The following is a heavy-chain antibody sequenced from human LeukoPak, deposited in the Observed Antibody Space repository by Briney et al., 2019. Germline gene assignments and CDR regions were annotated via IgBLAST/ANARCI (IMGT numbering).Heavy chain of an antibody. CDR3: AREEAGYYYYYMDV. J-gene: IGHJ6*03. CDR2: ISSSGSTI. V-gene: IGHV3-11*01. D-gene: IGHD6-19*01. Sequence: GGSLRLSCAASGFTFSDYYMSWIRQAPGKGLEWVSYISSSGSTIYYADSVKGRFTISRDNAKNSLYLQMNSLRAEDTAVYYCAREEAGYYYYYMDVWGNGTTVTVSS. CDR1: GFTFSDYY.